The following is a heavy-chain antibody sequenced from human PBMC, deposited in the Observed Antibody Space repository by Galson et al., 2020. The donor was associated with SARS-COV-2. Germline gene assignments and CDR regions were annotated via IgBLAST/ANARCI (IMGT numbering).Heavy chain of an antibody. J-gene: IGHJ4*02. Sequence: GEPLKISCKASGFRFSSNWISWVRQAPGKGLEWVANIKQDGTDRYYVDSVKGRFTISSDYGQNSVYLQMNNLRADDTAVYYCARDEDGYNDFWGQGTLVAVSS. CDR2: IKQDGTDR. CDR1: GFRFSSNW. D-gene: IGHD5-12*01. V-gene: IGHV3-7*01. CDR3: ARDEDGYNDF.